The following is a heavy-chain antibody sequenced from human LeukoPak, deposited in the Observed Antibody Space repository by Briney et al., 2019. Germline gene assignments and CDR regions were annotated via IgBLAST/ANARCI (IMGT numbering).Heavy chain of an antibody. CDR2: ISYDGSNK. Sequence: GGSLRLSCAASGFNFGSYGMHWVRQAPGKGLEWVAIISYDGSNKYYADSVKGRFTISRDNSKNTLYLQMNSLRAEDTAVYYCARDGLDIVVVVAASELGYWGQGTLVTVSS. CDR3: ARDGLDIVVVVAASELGY. D-gene: IGHD2-15*01. J-gene: IGHJ4*02. V-gene: IGHV3-30*03. CDR1: GFNFGSYG.